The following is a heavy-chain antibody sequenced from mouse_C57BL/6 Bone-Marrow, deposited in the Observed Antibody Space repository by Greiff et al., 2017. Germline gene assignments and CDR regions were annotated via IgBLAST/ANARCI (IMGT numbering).Heavy chain of an antibody. CDR1: GFTFTSYW. CDR3: ARLPCCPFDY. CDR2: IDPSGSYP. V-gene: IGHV1-50*01. Sequence: QVQLQQPGAELVKPGASVKLSCKASGFTFTSYWMQWVKQRPGQGLEWIGEIDPSGSYPNYNQKFKGKATLTVDTSSSTAYMQLSSLTSEDSAVYYSARLPCCPFDYWGQGTLVTVSA. J-gene: IGHJ3*01.